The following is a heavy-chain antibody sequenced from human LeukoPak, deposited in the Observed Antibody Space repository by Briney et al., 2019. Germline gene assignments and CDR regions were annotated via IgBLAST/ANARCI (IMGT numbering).Heavy chain of an antibody. CDR1: GYTFTSYY. Sequence: ASVKVSCKASGYTFTSYYMHWVRQAPGQGLEWMGIINPSGGSTSYAQKFQGRVTMTRDTSTSTVYMELRSLRSDDTAVYYCARKDYGSGSYYYFDYWGQGTLVTVSS. D-gene: IGHD3-10*01. CDR3: ARKDYGSGSYYYFDY. CDR2: INPSGGST. J-gene: IGHJ4*02. V-gene: IGHV1-46*01.